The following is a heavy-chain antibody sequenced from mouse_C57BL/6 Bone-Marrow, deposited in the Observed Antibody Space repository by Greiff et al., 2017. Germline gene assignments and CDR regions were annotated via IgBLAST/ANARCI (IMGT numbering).Heavy chain of an antibody. D-gene: IGHD1-1*01. Sequence: QVQLQQSGAELVRPGTSVKLSCKASGYTFTSYWMHWVKQRPGQGLEWIGVIDPSDSYTNYNQKFKGKATLTVDTSSSTAYMQLSSLTSEDSAVYYGAIPRYCYGSMWFAYGGQGTLVTVSA. CDR1: GYTFTSYW. V-gene: IGHV1-59*01. CDR2: IDPSDSYT. CDR3: AIPRYCYGSMWFAY. J-gene: IGHJ3*01.